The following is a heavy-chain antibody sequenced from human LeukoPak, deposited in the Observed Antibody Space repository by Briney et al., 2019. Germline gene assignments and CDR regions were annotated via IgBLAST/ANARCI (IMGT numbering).Heavy chain of an antibody. J-gene: IGHJ4*02. Sequence: ASVKVSCKASGYTFTGYHIHWVRQAPGQGLEWMGRINPYSGDTNFAQTFQGRVTMTRDTSITTAYIDLSSLTPDDTAVYFYARDQGSLTRSWYTGYWGQGTQVTVSS. CDR3: ARDQGSLTRSWYTGY. CDR1: GYTFTGYH. V-gene: IGHV1-2*06. D-gene: IGHD6-13*01. CDR2: INPYSGDT.